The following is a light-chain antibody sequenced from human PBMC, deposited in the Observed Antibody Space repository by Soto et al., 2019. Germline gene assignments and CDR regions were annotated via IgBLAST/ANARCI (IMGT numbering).Light chain of an antibody. CDR2: GNS. V-gene: IGLV1-40*01. Sequence: QSVLTQPPSVSGAPGQRVTISCTGSSSNIGANYDVHWYQQRPGTAPKLLIFGNSNRPSGVPDRFSGSKSGTSASLAITGLQAEDEGDYYCSSYITSSTLGVIFGGGTKLTVL. J-gene: IGLJ2*01. CDR1: SSNIGANYD. CDR3: SSYITSSTLGVI.